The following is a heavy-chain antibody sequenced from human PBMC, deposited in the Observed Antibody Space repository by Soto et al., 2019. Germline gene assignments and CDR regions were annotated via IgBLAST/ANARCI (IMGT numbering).Heavy chain of an antibody. CDR1: GGSISSGDYY. D-gene: IGHD5-12*01. V-gene: IGHV4-30-4*01. CDR2: IYYSGST. Sequence: TLSLTCTVSGGSISSGDYYWSWIRQPPGKGLEWIGYIYYSGSTYYNPSLKSRVTISVDTSKNQFSLKLSSVTAADTAVYYCARVMYSGYEYYFDYWGQGTLVTVSS. CDR3: ARVMYSGYEYYFDY. J-gene: IGHJ4*02.